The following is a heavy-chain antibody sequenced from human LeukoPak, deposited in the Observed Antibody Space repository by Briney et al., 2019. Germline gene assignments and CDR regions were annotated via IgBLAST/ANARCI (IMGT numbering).Heavy chain of an antibody. Sequence: GSLRLSCAASGFTFSSYVMHWVRQAPGKGLEWVAIISYDGSNEYYADSVKGRFTISRDNSKNTLYLQMNSLRAADTAVYYCARDTSPGITGTYWGQGTLVTVSS. CDR1: GFTFSSYV. CDR2: ISYDGSNE. CDR3: ARDTSPGITGTY. D-gene: IGHD1-20*01. V-gene: IGHV3-30*04. J-gene: IGHJ4*02.